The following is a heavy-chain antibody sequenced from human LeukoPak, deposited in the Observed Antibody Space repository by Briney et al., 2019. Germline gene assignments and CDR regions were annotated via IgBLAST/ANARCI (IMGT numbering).Heavy chain of an antibody. D-gene: IGHD4-23*01. CDR3: ARDLMNGGQMGLDY. J-gene: IGHJ4*02. CDR1: GGSISSGGYY. V-gene: IGHV4-31*03. CDR2: IYYSGST. Sequence: SETLSLTCTVSGGSISSGGYYWSWIRQHPGKGLEWIGYIYYSGSTYYNPSLKSRVTISVDTSKNQFSLKLSSVTAADTAVYYCARDLMNGGQMGLDYWGQGTLVTVSS.